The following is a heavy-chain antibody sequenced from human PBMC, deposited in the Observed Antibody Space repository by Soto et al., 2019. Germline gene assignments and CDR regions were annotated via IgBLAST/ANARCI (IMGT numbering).Heavy chain of an antibody. J-gene: IGHJ6*02. CDR1: GFTFSDYY. D-gene: IGHD6-13*01. CDR3: ARLLSGRYSSSWYRDYYYGMDV. CDR2: ISSSSSYT. Sequence: QVQLVESGGGLVKPGGSLRLSCAASGFTFSDYYMSWIRQDPGKGLEWVSYISSSSSYTNYADSVKGRFTISRDNAKNSLYLQMNSLRAEDTAVYYCARLLSGRYSSSWYRDYYYGMDVWGQGTTVTVSS. V-gene: IGHV3-11*06.